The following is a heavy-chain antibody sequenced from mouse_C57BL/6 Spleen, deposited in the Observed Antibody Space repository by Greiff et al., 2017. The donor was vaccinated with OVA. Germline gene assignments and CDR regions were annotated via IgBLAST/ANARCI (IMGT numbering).Heavy chain of an antibody. V-gene: IGHV1-26*01. CDR1: GYTFTDYY. D-gene: IGHD1-1*01. Sequence: VQLQQSGPELVKPGASVKISCKASGYTFTDYYMNWVKQSHGKSLEWIGDINPNNGGTSYNQKFKGKATLTVDKSSSTAYMELRSLTSEDSAVYYCARSGDYYIYWYCDVWGTGTTVTVSS. CDR2: INPNNGGT. J-gene: IGHJ1*03. CDR3: ARSGDYYIYWYCDV.